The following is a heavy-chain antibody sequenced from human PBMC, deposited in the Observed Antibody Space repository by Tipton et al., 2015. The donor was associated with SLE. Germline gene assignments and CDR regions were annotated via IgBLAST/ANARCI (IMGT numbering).Heavy chain of an antibody. CDR2: TYRGGTT. CDR1: GFTFSSHA. J-gene: IGHJ4*02. CDR3: ARDRVVGAEGGGYYLDY. Sequence: SLRPSCAASGFTFSSHAMSWVRQAPGKGLEWVSVTYRGGTTYYVDSVRGRFTISRDDSKNTLYLQMDSLTAEDTAVYYCARDRVVGAEGGGYYLDYWGQGTLVTVSS. V-gene: IGHV3-23*03. D-gene: IGHD1-26*01.